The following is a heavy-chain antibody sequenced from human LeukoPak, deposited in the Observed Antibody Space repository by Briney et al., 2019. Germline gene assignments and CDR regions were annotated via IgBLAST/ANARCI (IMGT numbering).Heavy chain of an antibody. CDR2: IKQDGSEK. CDR1: GFTFSSYW. V-gene: IGHV3-7*01. Sequence: GGSLRLSCAASGFTFSSYWMSWVRQAPGKGLEWVANIKQDGSEKYYVDSVKGRFTISRDNAKNSLYLQMNSPRAEDTAVYYCATDMVRGVIRSDYWGQGTLVTVSS. D-gene: IGHD3-10*01. CDR3: ATDMVRGVIRSDY. J-gene: IGHJ4*02.